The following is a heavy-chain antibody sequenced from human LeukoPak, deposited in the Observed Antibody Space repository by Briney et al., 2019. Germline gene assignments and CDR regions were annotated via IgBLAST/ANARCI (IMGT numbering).Heavy chain of an antibody. CDR2: ISGSGGSS. CDR3: AREEYYSAYDYYYYAMDV. CDR1: GFTFSSYG. V-gene: IGHV3-23*01. Sequence: GGSLRLSCATSGFTFSSYGMNWVRQAPGKGLEWVSVISGSGGSSYYADSVKGRFTISRDNSKNTLYLQMSSLRAEDTAVYYCAREEYYSAYDYYYYAMDVWGQGTTVSVSS. D-gene: IGHD2-15*01. J-gene: IGHJ6*02.